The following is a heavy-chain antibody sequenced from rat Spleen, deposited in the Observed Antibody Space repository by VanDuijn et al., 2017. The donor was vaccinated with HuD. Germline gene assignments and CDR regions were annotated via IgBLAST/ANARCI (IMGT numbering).Heavy chain of an antibody. CDR2: ITYDGRTT. J-gene: IGHJ1*01. CDR1: GFTFSNYG. D-gene: IGHD1-11*01. CDR3: VRDGGYWYFDF. Sequence: EVQLVESGGGLVQPGRSLKVSCEVSGFTFSNYGMAWVCQAPTKGLEWVATITYDGRTTYYRDSVKGRFTISRDNAKSTLYLQMDSLRSEDTATYYCVRDGGYWYFDFWGPGTMVTVSS. V-gene: IGHV5-29*01.